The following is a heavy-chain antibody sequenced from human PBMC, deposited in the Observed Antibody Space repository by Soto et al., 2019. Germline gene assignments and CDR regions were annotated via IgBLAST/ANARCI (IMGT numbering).Heavy chain of an antibody. CDR3: ANGYCSGGSCDDAFDI. CDR1: GFTFSSYW. V-gene: IGHV3-7*01. J-gene: IGHJ3*02. CDR2: IKQDGSEK. D-gene: IGHD2-15*01. Sequence: GGSLRLSCAASGFTFSSYWMSWVRQAPGKGLEWVANIKQDGSEKYYVDSVKGRFTISRDNAKNSLYLQMNSLRAEDTAVYYCANGYCSGGSCDDAFDIWGQGTMVTVSS.